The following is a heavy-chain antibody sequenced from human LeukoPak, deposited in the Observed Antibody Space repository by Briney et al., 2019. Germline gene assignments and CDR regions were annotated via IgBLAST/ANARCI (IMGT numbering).Heavy chain of an antibody. CDR3: ARAPKALRYCSGGSCYLNWFDP. CDR1: GGSISSSSYY. CDR2: IYYSGST. Sequence: PSETLSLTCTVSGGSISSSSYYWGWIRQPPGKGLEWIGSIYYSGSTYYNPSLKSRVTISVDTSKNQFSLKLSSVTAADTAVYYCARAPKALRYCSGGSCYLNWFDPWGQGTLVTVSS. J-gene: IGHJ5*02. D-gene: IGHD2-15*01. V-gene: IGHV4-39*07.